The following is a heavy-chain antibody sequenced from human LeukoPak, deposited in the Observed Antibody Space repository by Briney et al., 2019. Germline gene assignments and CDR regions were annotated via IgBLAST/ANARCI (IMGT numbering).Heavy chain of an antibody. CDR3: ARGPRVTIVSYFDY. CDR1: GGSLSSSSYY. D-gene: IGHD4-17*01. V-gene: IGHV4-39*07. CDR2: IYYSGST. J-gene: IGHJ4*02. Sequence: SETLSLTCTVSGGSLSSSSYYWGCIRQPPGKGLEWIVSIYYSGSTYYNPSLKSRVTISLDTSKNQFSLKLTSVTAADTAVYYCARGPRVTIVSYFDYWGQGTLVTVSS.